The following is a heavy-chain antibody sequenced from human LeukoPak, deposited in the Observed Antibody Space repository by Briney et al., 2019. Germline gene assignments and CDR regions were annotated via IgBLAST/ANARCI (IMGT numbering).Heavy chain of an antibody. CDR2: IYYSGST. D-gene: IGHD1-26*01. J-gene: IGHJ6*02. Sequence: SETLSLTCTVSGGSIRSGDYYWSWIRQPPGKGLEWIGYIYYSGSTYYNPSLKSRVTISVDTSKNQFSLKLSSVTAADTAVYYCARAWSSRLGYYYGMDVWGQGTTVTVSS. CDR1: GGSIRSGDYY. CDR3: ARAWSSRLGYYYGMDV. V-gene: IGHV4-30-4*02.